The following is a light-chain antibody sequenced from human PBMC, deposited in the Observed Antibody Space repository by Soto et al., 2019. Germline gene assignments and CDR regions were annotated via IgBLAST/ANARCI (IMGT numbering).Light chain of an antibody. J-gene: IGKJ4*01. Sequence: DIVMTQSPESLAVSLGERATINCKSSQSVLYSSNNMNHLAWYQQKPVQPPKLVMDWASTREPGVPDRFSGSASETDFTLPINRLQAEDVAVYYCQLFYRPPLTFGGGTKVEIK. CDR1: QSVLYSSNNMNH. CDR3: QLFYRPPLT. CDR2: WAS. V-gene: IGKV4-1*01.